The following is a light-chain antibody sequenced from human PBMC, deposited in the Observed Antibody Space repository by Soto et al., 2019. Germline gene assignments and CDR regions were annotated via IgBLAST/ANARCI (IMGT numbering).Light chain of an antibody. CDR1: SSDVGGYNY. Sequence: QSALTQPRSVSGSPGQSVTISCTGTSSDVGGYNYVSWYQQHPGKAPKLIIYDVSKRPSGVPHRFSGSKSGNTASLTISGLQAEDEADYYCCSYAGSFFYVFGTGTKLTVL. J-gene: IGLJ1*01. V-gene: IGLV2-11*01. CDR3: CSYAGSFFYV. CDR2: DVS.